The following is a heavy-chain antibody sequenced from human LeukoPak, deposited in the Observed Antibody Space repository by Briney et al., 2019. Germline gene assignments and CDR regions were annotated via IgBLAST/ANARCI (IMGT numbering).Heavy chain of an antibody. D-gene: IGHD3-16*01. J-gene: IGHJ4*02. CDR1: GFTVSSNY. V-gene: IGHV3-66*01. Sequence: GGSLRLSCAASGFTVSSNYMSWVRQAPGKGLEWVSVIYSGGTTYYADSVKGRFTISRDTSKNTLYLQMNSLRAEDTAVYYCARAGLIGYDYVWGSYRALWDYFDYWGQGTLVTVSS. CDR3: ARAGLIGYDYVWGSYRALWDYFDY. CDR2: IYSGGTT.